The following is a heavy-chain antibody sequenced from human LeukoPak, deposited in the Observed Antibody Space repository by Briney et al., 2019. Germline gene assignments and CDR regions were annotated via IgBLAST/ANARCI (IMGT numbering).Heavy chain of an antibody. J-gene: IGHJ5*02. CDR2: IIGSGSGT. CDR1: GFTFTTAW. CDR3: ARWYYYETSGLYYGSFDN. V-gene: IGHV3-23*01. Sequence: GGSLRLSCTASGFTFTTAWMSWVRQAPGKGLQWVSVIIGSGSGTYYADSVKGRFTISRDNSRNTLYLQMNSLRAEDTAVYYCARWYYYETSGLYYGSFDNWGQGTLVTVSS. D-gene: IGHD3-22*01.